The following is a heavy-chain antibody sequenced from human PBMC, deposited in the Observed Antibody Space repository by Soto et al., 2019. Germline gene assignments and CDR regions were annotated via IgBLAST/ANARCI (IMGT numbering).Heavy chain of an antibody. V-gene: IGHV4-4*02. CDR2: VHISGHS. CDR1: GGSVRAPDW. J-gene: IGHJ5*01. CDR3: ARVRQGCSANNCYFDP. Sequence: SETLSLTCTLSGGSVRAPDWWNWVRQSPDKGLEWITEVHISGHSNYNPSLRSRVSVSIDSSKNQFYLNLNSVTAADTAIYYCARVRQGCSANNCYFDPWGQGTQVTVSS. D-gene: IGHD1-1*01.